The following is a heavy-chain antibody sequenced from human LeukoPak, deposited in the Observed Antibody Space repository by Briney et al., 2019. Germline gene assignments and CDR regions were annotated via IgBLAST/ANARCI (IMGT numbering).Heavy chain of an antibody. CDR2: IRYDGSNK. V-gene: IGHV3-30*02. J-gene: IGHJ3*02. CDR1: GFTFSSYG. CDR3: AKRGGRGTIFDSFDI. D-gene: IGHD3-3*01. Sequence: GGSLRLSCAASGFTFSSYGMHWVRQAPGKGLEWVAFIRYDGSNKYYADSVKGRFTISRDNSKNTLYLQMNSLRAEDTAVYYCAKRGGRGTIFDSFDIWGQGTMVTVSS.